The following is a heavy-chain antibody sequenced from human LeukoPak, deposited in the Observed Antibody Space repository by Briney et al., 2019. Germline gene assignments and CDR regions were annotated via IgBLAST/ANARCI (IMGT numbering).Heavy chain of an antibody. CDR2: VYYSGST. CDR1: GGSISSGGYY. D-gene: IGHD2-2*01. V-gene: IGHV4-31*03. J-gene: IGHJ4*02. CDR3: ARGGSYCSSTSCLERYFDH. Sequence: SETLSLTCTVSGGSISSGGYYWSWIRQHPGKGLEWIGYVYYSGSTYYNPSLKSRVTISVDTSKNQFSLKLSSVTAADTAVYYCARGGSYCSSTSCLERYFDHWGQGTLVTVSS.